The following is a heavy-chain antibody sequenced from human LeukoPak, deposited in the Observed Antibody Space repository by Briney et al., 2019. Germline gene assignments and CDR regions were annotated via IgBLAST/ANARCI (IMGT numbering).Heavy chain of an antibody. CDR1: GGSISSSNW. CDR3: ARAKLVPDAFNI. V-gene: IGHV4-4*02. CDR2: IYHIGST. Sequence: SETLSLTCAVSGGSISSSNWWSWVRQPPGKGLEWIGEIYHIGSTHYNPSLKSRVTILVDKSKNQFSLEVNSVTAADTAVYYCARAKLVPDAFNIWGQGTMVTVSS. J-gene: IGHJ3*02. D-gene: IGHD2-2*01.